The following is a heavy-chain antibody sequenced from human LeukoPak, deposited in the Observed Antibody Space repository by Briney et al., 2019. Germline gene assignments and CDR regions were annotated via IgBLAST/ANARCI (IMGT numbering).Heavy chain of an antibody. CDR1: GFTFSSYA. J-gene: IGHJ4*02. V-gene: IGHV3-30-3*01. CDR3: ARVATIMYYYFDY. CDR2: ISYDGSNK. Sequence: GRSLRLSCAASGFTFSSYAMHWVRQAPGKGLERVAVISYDGSNKYYADSVKGRFTISRDNSKNTLYLQMNSLRAEDTAVYYCARVATIMYYYFDYWGQGTLVTVSS. D-gene: IGHD5-12*01.